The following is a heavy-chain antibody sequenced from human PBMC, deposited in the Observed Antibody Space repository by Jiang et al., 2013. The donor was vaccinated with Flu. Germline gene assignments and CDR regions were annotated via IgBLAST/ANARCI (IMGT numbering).Heavy chain of an antibody. CDR1: GFSLNTGGAA. V-gene: IGHV2-5*01. D-gene: IGHD3-9*01. Sequence: KPTQTLTLTCTFTGFSLNTGGAAVGWIRQPPGKALEWLALIYWSDDRRYSPSLKSRLTITKDTSKNQVVLTVTNVDLVDTGTYYCAHNDISIGWRFDYWGQGALVTVSS. J-gene: IGHJ4*02. CDR3: AHNDISIGWRFDY. CDR2: IYWSDDR.